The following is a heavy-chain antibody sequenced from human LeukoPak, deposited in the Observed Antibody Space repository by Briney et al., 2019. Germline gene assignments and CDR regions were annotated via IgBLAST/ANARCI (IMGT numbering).Heavy chain of an antibody. CDR1: GYTFTSYS. CDR3: ARVRLSGEIAYYYYYGMDV. D-gene: IGHD3-10*02. CDR2: ISAYNGNT. J-gene: IGHJ6*02. Sequence: GASVKVSCKASGYTFTSYSISWVRQAPGQGLEWMGWISAYNGNTNYAQKLQGRVTMTTDTSTSTAYMELRSLRSDDTAVYYCARVRLSGEIAYYYYYGMDVWGQGTTVTVSS. V-gene: IGHV1-18*01.